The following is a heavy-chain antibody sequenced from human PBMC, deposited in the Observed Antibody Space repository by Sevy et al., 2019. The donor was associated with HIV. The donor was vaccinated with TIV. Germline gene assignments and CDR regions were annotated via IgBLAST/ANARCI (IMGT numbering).Heavy chain of an antibody. J-gene: IGHJ4*02. CDR3: ARSVKYRLYYFDY. CDR2: IYSGGST. Sequence: GGSLRLSCAASGFTVCSNYMSWVRQAPGKGLEWVSVIYSGGSTYYADSVKGRFIISRDNSKNTLYLQMNSLRGEDTAVYYCARSVKYRLYYFDYWGQGTLVTVSS. D-gene: IGHD2-15*01. CDR1: GFTVCSNY. V-gene: IGHV3-66*01.